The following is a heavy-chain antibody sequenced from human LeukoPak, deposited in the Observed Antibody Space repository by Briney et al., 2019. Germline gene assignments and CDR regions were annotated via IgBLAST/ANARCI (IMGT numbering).Heavy chain of an antibody. CDR2: TYYRSKWYN. V-gene: IGHV6-1*01. J-gene: IGHJ4*02. CDR3: ARAVSLSGYDSTPFDY. Sequence: SQTLSLICGISGDSVSSNSAAWNWIRQSPSRSLEWLGRTYYRSKWYNDYAASVKSRITINPDTSKSQFSLQLNSVTPEDTAVYYCARAVSLSGYDSTPFDYWGQGTLVTVAS. D-gene: IGHD5-12*01. CDR1: GDSVSSNSAA.